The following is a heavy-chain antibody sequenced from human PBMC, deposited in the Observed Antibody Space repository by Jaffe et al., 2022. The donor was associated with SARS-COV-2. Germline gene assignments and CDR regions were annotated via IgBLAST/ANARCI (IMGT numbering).Heavy chain of an antibody. J-gene: IGHJ6*02. D-gene: IGHD3-10*01. V-gene: IGHV3-7*04. CDR2: IKQDGSEK. CDR1: GFTFSSYW. CDR3: ARGTMVRGFYYYYGMDV. Sequence: EVQLVESGGGLVQPGGSLRLSCAASGFTFSSYWMSWVRQAPGKGLEWVANIKQDGSEKYYVDSVKGRFTISRDNAKNSLYLQMNSLRAEDTAVYYCARGTMVRGFYYYYGMDVWGQGTTVTVSS.